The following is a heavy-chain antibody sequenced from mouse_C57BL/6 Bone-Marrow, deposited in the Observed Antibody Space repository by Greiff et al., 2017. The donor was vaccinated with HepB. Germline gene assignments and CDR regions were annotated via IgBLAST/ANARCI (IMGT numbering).Heavy chain of an antibody. V-gene: IGHV3-6*01. Sequence: EVQLQESGPGLVKPSQSLSLTCSVTGYSITSGYYWNWIRQFPGNKLEWMGYISYDGSNNYNPSLKNRISITRDTSKNQFFLKLNSVTTEDTATYYCARAYGYGAWFAYWGQGTLVTVSA. J-gene: IGHJ3*01. D-gene: IGHD2-2*01. CDR3: ARAYGYGAWFAY. CDR2: ISYDGSN. CDR1: GYSITSGYY.